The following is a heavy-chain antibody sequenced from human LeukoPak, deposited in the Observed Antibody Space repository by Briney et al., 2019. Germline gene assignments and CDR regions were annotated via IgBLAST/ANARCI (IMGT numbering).Heavy chain of an antibody. J-gene: IGHJ5*02. CDR1: GGSISSYY. V-gene: IGHV4-59*01. D-gene: IGHD2-15*01. CDR2: IYYSGST. CDR3: AREVNRYCSGGSCYSFDP. Sequence: PSETLSLTCTVSGGSISSYYWSWIRQPPGKGLEWIGYIYYSGSTNYNPSLKSRVTISVDTSKNQFSLKLSSVTAADTAVYYCAREVNRYCSGGSCYSFDPWGQGTLVTVSS.